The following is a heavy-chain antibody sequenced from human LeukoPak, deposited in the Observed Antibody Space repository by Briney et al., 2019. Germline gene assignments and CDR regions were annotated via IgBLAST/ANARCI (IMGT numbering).Heavy chain of an antibody. V-gene: IGHV4-59*08. J-gene: IGHJ4*02. CDR2: IYYSGST. CDR1: GGSISSYY. Sequence: SETLSLTCTVSGGSISSYYWSWIRQPPGKGLEWIGYIYYSGSTNYNPSLKSRVTISVDTSKNQFSLKLSSVTAADTAVYYCARRRGGPYGDYEDYWGQGTLVTVSS. D-gene: IGHD4-17*01. CDR3: ARRRGGPYGDYEDY.